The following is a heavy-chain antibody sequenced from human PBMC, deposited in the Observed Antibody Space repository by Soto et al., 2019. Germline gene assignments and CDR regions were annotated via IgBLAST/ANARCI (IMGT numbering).Heavy chain of an antibody. CDR1: GFAFSSYA. Sequence: GGSLRLSCAASGFAFSSYAMSWVRQAPGKGLEWVSAISGSGGSTYYADSVKGRFTISRDNSKNPLYLQMNSLRAEDTAVYYCAKVKQLIVPAGGSFDYWGQGTLVTVSS. CDR3: AKVKQLIVPAGGSFDY. D-gene: IGHD2-8*02. J-gene: IGHJ4*02. V-gene: IGHV3-23*01. CDR2: ISGSGGST.